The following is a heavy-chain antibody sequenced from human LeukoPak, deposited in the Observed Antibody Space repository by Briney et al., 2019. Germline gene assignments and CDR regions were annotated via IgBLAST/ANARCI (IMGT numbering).Heavy chain of an antibody. D-gene: IGHD6-19*01. J-gene: IGHJ4*02. Sequence: PGGSLRLSCAASGFTFNNAYMCWVRQAPGKGLEWVGRIKSKVDGETTDYGAPVKGRFTISRDDSRNTLYLQMNSLRAEDTAVYYCAASRATQWLVRPFDYWGQGTLVTVSS. CDR1: GFTFNNAY. V-gene: IGHV3-15*01. CDR2: IKSKVDGETT. CDR3: AASRATQWLVRPFDY.